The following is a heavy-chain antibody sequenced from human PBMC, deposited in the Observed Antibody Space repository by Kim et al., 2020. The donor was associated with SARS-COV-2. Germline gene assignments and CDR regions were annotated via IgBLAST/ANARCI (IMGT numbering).Heavy chain of an antibody. D-gene: IGHD2-2*01. CDR2: LFYSGSA. Sequence: SETLSLTCSVSGGSVTNNYWGWLRQPPGKGLEWIASLFYSGSALYNPSLRGRVSISISTPRKQISLKLESVTAADTAIYYCVRQLSTAVPFYNFDEWGPG. CDR1: GGSVTNNY. J-gene: IGHJ4*02. CDR3: VRQLSTAVPFYNFDE. V-gene: IGHV4-59*08.